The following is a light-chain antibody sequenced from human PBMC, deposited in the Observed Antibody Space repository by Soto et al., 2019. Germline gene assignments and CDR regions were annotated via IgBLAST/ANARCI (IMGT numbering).Light chain of an antibody. Sequence: ENVLTQSPGTLSLSPGERATLSCRASQSVSGGYLGWYQQKPGQAPRLLIYDTSSRATGIPDRFSGSGSGTEFTLTITRLEPEDFAVYYCQQYNNWPPITFGQGTRLEIK. V-gene: IGKV3-20*01. CDR3: QQYNNWPPIT. CDR1: QSVSGGY. CDR2: DTS. J-gene: IGKJ5*01.